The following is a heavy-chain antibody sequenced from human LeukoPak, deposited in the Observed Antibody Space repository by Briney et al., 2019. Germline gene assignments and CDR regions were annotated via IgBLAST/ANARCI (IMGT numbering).Heavy chain of an antibody. CDR2: IIPIVGIA. D-gene: IGHD5-24*01. V-gene: IGHV1-69*04. Sequence: ASVKVSCKASGGTFSSYAISWVRQAPGQGLEWMGTIIPIVGIANYAQKFQGRVTITAAKSTSTAYMELSSLGSEDTAVYYCARDGEMATIYFDYWGQGTLVTVSS. CDR1: GGTFSSYA. CDR3: ARDGEMATIYFDY. J-gene: IGHJ4*02.